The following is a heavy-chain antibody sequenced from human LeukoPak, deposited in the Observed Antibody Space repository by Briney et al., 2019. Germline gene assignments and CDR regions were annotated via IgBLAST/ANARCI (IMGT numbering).Heavy chain of an antibody. V-gene: IGHV4-34*01. CDR1: GGSFSGYY. CDR2: INYSGST. D-gene: IGHD3-22*01. J-gene: IGHJ3*01. CDR3: VREASTSYYDSSGYYRQTETFDV. Sequence: KSSETLSLTCAVYGGSFSGYYWSWIRQPPGKGLEWIGEINYSGSTNYNPSLKSRVTISIDTSKNQVSLKLRSVTAADTAMYFCVREASTSYYDSSGYYRQTETFDVWGQGTMVTVSS.